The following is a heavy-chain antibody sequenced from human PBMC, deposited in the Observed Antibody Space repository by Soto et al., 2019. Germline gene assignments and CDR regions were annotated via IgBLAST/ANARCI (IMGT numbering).Heavy chain of an antibody. CDR3: ARDLSH. CDR1: GFPFSSFA. V-gene: IGHV3-48*02. J-gene: IGHJ4*02. CDR2: INSLSTTT. Sequence: DVQLVESGGGLVQPGGSLRLSCAASGFPFSSFAIHWVDQAPGKGLEWFSYINSLSTTTFHADSVKGRFTGSRDNDKNSVYLQLSSLRHVDTAVYYCARDLSHWGQGTLVTVSS.